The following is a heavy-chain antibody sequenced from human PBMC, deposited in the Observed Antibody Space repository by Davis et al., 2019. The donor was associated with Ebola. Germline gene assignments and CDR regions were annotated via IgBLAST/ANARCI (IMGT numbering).Heavy chain of an antibody. CDR1: GYSFTSYW. D-gene: IGHD3-22*01. V-gene: IGHV5-51*01. CDR2: IYPGDSDT. Sequence: VESLKISCKGSGYSFTSYWIGWVRQMPGKGLEWMGIIYPGDSDTRYSPSFQGQVTISADKSISTAYLQWSSLKASDTAMYYCATSLYYYDSSGYYPDYWGQGTLVTVSS. J-gene: IGHJ4*02. CDR3: ATSLYYYDSSGYYPDY.